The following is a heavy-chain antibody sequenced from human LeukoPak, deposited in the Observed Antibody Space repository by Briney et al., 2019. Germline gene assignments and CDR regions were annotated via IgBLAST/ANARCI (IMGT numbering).Heavy chain of an antibody. D-gene: IGHD3-9*01. V-gene: IGHV3-23*01. CDR1: GFTFSNYA. Sequence: GASLRLSCAASGFTFSNYAMSWVRQAPGKGLEWVSAIVGSGGSTYYADSVKGRFSISRDNSKNTLFLQMNSLRVEDTALYYCSKLGDYDVLTGYYDSDFWGQGTLVTVSS. CDR2: IVGSGGST. J-gene: IGHJ4*02. CDR3: SKLGDYDVLTGYYDSDF.